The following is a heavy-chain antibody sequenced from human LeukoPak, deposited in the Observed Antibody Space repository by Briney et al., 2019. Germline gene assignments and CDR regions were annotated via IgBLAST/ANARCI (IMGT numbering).Heavy chain of an antibody. J-gene: IGHJ3*02. D-gene: IGHD6-25*01. CDR3: TSPGATIGGAFDI. Sequence: QAGGSLRLSCAASGFTVSSNYMSWVRQAPGKGLEWVSVIYSGGSTYYADSVKGRFTISRDNSKNTLYLQMNSLRAEDTAVYYCTSPGATIGGAFDIWGQGTMVTVSS. V-gene: IGHV3-66*01. CDR2: IYSGGST. CDR1: GFTVSSNY.